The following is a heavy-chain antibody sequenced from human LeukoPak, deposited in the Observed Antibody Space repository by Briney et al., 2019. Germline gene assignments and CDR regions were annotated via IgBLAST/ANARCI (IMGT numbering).Heavy chain of an antibody. J-gene: IGHJ5*02. D-gene: IGHD4-11*01. CDR1: GYTFTGYY. CDR3: ARDGESDYSNLSWFDP. Sequence: ASVKVSCKASGYTFTGYYMHWVRQAPGQGLEWMGWINPNSGGTNYAQKFQGRVTMTRDKSISTAYMELSRQRSNDTAVYYCARDGESDYSNLSWFDPWGQGTLVTVSS. CDR2: INPNSGGT. V-gene: IGHV1-2*02.